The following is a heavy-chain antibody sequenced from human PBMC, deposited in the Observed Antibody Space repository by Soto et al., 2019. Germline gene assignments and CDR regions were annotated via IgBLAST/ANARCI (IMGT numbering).Heavy chain of an antibody. CDR2: IYPGDSDT. D-gene: IGHD4-17*01. J-gene: IGHJ6*02. Sequence: GESLKISCKGSGYSFTSYWIGWVRQMPGKGLEWMGIIYPGDSDTRYSPSFQGQVTISADKSISTAYLQWSSLKASDTAMYYCARRHGDYVGYYYYGMDVWGQGTTVTVSS. CDR1: GYSFTSYW. V-gene: IGHV5-51*01. CDR3: ARRHGDYVGYYYYGMDV.